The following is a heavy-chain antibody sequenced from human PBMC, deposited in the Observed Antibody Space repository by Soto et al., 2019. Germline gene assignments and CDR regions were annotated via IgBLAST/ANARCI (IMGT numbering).Heavy chain of an antibody. J-gene: IGHJ4*02. V-gene: IGHV3-74*02. CDR2: IKSDGSST. CDR3: ARGGRGGFDY. CDR1: GFTFSSYA. Sequence: EVQLLESGGGLVQPGGSLRLSCAASGFTFSSYAMSWVRQAPGKGLLWVSRIKSDGSSTNYADSVKGRFTISRDNAKNTVYLQVNSLRAEDTAVYYCARGGRGGFDYWGQGALVTVSS. D-gene: IGHD3-16*01.